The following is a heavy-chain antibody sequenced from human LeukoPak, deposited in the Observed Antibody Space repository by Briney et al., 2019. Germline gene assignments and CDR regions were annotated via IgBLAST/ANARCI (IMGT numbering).Heavy chain of an antibody. V-gene: IGHV3-30*02. CDR2: IRYDGSNK. Sequence: GGSLRLSCAESGFTFSSYGMHWVRQAPGKGLEWVAFIRYDGSNKYYADSVKGRFTISRDNSKNTLYLQMNSLRAEDTAVYYCAKASSGYDEYNWFDPWGQGTLVTVSS. D-gene: IGHD5-12*01. CDR3: AKASSGYDEYNWFDP. J-gene: IGHJ5*02. CDR1: GFTFSSYG.